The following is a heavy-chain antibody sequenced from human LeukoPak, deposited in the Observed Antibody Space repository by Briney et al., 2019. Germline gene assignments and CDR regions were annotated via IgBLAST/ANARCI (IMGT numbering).Heavy chain of an antibody. CDR1: GFTFIISA. CDR2: VSYDGSNK. D-gene: IGHD6-19*01. CDR3: ARDRSGWYNSLFDY. Sequence: GGSLRLSCAAFGFTFIISAMHWVRQAPGKGLEWMAVVSYDGSNKYYADSVKGRFTISRDNSENTLDLQMNSLRAEDTAVYYCARDRSGWYNSLFDYGGQGTLVTVSS. V-gene: IGHV3-30-3*01. J-gene: IGHJ4*02.